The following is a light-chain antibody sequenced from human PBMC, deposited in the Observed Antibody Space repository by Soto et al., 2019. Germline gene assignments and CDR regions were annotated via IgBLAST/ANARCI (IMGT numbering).Light chain of an antibody. Sequence: DIQVTQSPSSLSSYVGDRVTITCRASENVDRYVNWYQQRPGQAPILLISAASTLQSGAPLRFRGSGSLTSFTLTIDSLQPEDFAVHYCQQTYSTPPTFGQGTKVEVK. CDR2: AAS. J-gene: IGKJ1*01. CDR1: ENVDRY. V-gene: IGKV1-39*01. CDR3: QQTYSTPPT.